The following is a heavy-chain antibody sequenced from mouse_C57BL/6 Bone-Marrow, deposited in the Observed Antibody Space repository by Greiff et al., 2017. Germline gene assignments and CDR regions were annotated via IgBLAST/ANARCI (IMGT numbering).Heavy chain of an antibody. V-gene: IGHV1-26*01. CDR3: AIDYGSSWDFDV. Sequence: VQLQQPGPELVKPGASVKISCKASGYTFTDYYMHWVKQSHGKSLEWIGDINPNNGGTSYNQKFKGKATLTVDKSSSTAYMELRSLTSEDSAVYYCAIDYGSSWDFDVWGTGTTVTVSS. D-gene: IGHD1-1*01. CDR1: GYTFTDYY. J-gene: IGHJ1*03. CDR2: INPNNGGT.